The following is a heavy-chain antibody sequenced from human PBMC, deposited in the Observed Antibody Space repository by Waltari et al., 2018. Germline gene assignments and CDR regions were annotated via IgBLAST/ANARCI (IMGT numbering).Heavy chain of an antibody. J-gene: IGHJ4*02. Sequence: EVQLVESGGGLVRPGGSLSLSCAASAFAFSSYTMNWVRQAPGKGLGWVSSISSTGNYKYYADSVKGRFTISRDNAKNSLFLQMTSLRAEDTAVYYCASWGVLGNIFDYWGQGTLVTVSS. D-gene: IGHD2-8*02. CDR3: ASWGVLGNIFDY. V-gene: IGHV3-21*01. CDR1: AFAFSSYT. CDR2: ISSTGNYK.